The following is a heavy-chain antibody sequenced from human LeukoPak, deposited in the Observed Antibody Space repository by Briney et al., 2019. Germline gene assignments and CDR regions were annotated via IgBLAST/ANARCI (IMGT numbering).Heavy chain of an antibody. V-gene: IGHV4-59*08. J-gene: IGHJ4*02. CDR3: ARVVYRGYDSRGAIDY. Sequence: SEPLSLTCTISSGSLSSYYWSWIRHPPGKGLEWIGYIYYTGSTNHNPSLKSRVTISVDTSKNQFYLKMSSVTAEDTAVYYCARVVYRGYDSRGAIDYWGKGTMVTVSS. CDR1: SGSLSSYY. D-gene: IGHD5-12*01. CDR2: IYYTGST.